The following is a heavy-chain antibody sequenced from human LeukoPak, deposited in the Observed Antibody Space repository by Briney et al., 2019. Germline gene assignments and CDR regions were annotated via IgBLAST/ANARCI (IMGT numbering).Heavy chain of an antibody. V-gene: IGHV3-11*01. CDR2: ISSSGGTI. Sequence: PGGSLRLSCAASGFTFSDYYMSWIRQAPGKGLEWVSYISSSGGTIYYADSVKGRFTISRDNAKNSLYLQMNSLRAEDTAVYYCARDYYDSSDTNWFDPWGQGTLVTVSS. CDR1: GFTFSDYY. CDR3: ARDYYDSSDTNWFDP. J-gene: IGHJ5*02. D-gene: IGHD3-22*01.